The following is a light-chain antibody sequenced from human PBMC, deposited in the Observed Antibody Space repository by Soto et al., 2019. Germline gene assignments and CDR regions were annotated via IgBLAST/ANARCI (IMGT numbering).Light chain of an antibody. V-gene: IGKV3-20*01. J-gene: IGKJ1*01. CDR3: QQYRDSLGT. CDR1: QSVISTY. CDR2: GAS. Sequence: EIVLTQSPGTLSLSPGERETLSCRASQSVISTYLAWYQQKPGQAPRLLIYGASSRATGIPDRFSGSGSGTDFTLTISRLEPEDFAVYYCQQYRDSLGTFGQGTKVDIK.